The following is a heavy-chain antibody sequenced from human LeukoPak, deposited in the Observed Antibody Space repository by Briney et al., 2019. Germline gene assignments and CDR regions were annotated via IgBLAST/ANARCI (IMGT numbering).Heavy chain of an antibody. J-gene: IGHJ6*02. CDR2: ISYDGSNE. V-gene: IGHV3-30*18. CDR3: AKGGVGRYYYYGVDV. D-gene: IGHD3-16*01. CDR1: GLTFSNYG. Sequence: PGGSLRLSCAVSGLTFSNYGMHWVRQAPGKGLEWVAVISYDGSNEYYADSVKGRFTISRDNSKNTLYLHMNSLRTEDTAVYYYAKGGVGRYYYYGVDVWGQGTTVTVSS.